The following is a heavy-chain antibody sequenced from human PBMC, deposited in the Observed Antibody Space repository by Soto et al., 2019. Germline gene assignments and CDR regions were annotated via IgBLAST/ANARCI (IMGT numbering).Heavy chain of an antibody. D-gene: IGHD3-3*01. CDR2: ISSSSTGGGT. CDR1: GLTLSNYA. J-gene: IGHJ4*02. CDR3: AKGGLSTTFYFDY. V-gene: IGHV3-23*01. Sequence: EVQLLESGGGLVQPGGSLRLTCAASGLTLSNYAMTWVRQAPGKGLEWVSAISSSSTGGGTHYADSVKGRFTISRDISKNTLSLQLHSLRAEDTAKYYGAKGGLSTTFYFDYWGQGTLVTVSS.